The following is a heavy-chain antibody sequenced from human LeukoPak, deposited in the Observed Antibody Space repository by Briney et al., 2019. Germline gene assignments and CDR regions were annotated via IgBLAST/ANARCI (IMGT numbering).Heavy chain of an antibody. CDR2: IGPIGVYT. CDR1: GFTFSDYA. J-gene: IGHJ4*02. Sequence: GGSLRLSCAASGFTFSDYAMHWVRQAPGKGLEFVSVIGPIGVYTYYANSVKGRFTISRDNSKSTVSLQMGSLRDEDMAVYYCARSPPGRTNWNYYDYWGRGPWSPSRQ. D-gene: IGHD1-1*01. V-gene: IGHV3-64*01. CDR3: ARSPPGRTNWNYYDY.